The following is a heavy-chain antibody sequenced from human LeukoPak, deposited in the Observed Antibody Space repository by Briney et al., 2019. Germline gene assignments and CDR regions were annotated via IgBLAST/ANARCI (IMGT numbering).Heavy chain of an antibody. CDR1: GFTFGDYA. D-gene: IGHD3-10*01. Sequence: PGGSLRLSCTASGFTFGDYAMSWVRQAPGKGLEWVGFIRSKAYGGTTEYAASVKGRFTISRDDSKGIAYLQMNSLKTEDTAVYYCTRDGARFGGESWFDPWGQGTLVTVSS. CDR3: TRDGARFGGESWFDP. J-gene: IGHJ5*02. CDR2: IRSKAYGGTT. V-gene: IGHV3-49*04.